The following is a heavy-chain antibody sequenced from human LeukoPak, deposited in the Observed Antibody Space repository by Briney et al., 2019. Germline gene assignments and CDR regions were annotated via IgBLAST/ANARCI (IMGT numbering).Heavy chain of an antibody. CDR2: ISGSGASA. D-gene: IGHD1-1*01. V-gene: IGHV3-23*01. Sequence: GGSLRLSCAVSGFTFSSYAMSWVRQAPGKGLEWVSAISGSGASAYYADSVKGRFTISRDNSKNTLYLQMNSLRAEDTAVYYCAKDSDDIAFDYWGQGTLVTVSS. CDR1: GFTFSSYA. CDR3: AKDSDDIAFDY. J-gene: IGHJ4*02.